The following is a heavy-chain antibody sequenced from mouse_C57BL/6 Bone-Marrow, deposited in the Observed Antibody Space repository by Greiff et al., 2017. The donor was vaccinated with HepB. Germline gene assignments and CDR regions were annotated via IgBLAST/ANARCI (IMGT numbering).Heavy chain of an antibody. CDR1: GFSLTSYA. V-gene: IGHV2-9-1*01. CDR3: ASYYYGSAWFAY. Sequence: VMLVESGPGLVAPSQSLSITCTVSGFSLTSYAISWVRQPPGKGLEWLGVIWTGGGTNYNSALKSRLSISKDNSKSQVFLKMNSLQTDDTARYYCASYYYGSAWFAYWGQGTLVTVSA. J-gene: IGHJ3*01. CDR2: IWTGGGT. D-gene: IGHD1-1*01.